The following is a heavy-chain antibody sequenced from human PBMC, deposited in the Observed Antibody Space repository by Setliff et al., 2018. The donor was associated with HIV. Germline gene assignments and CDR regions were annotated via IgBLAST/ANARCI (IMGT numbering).Heavy chain of an antibody. CDR3: ASGFRATVPDY. D-gene: IGHD4-17*01. CDR1: GFTFTEYY. Sequence: GASVKVSCKASGFTFTEYYIHWVRQAPGQGLEWMGIINSSGDSTSYAQKFQGRVTMTRDTSTSTVYMELSSLTYEDTAIYYCASGFRATVPDYWGQGTLVTVSS. J-gene: IGHJ4*02. CDR2: INSSGDST. V-gene: IGHV1-46*03.